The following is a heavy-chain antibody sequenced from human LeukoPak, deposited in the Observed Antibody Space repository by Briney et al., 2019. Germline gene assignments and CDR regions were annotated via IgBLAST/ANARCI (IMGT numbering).Heavy chain of an antibody. CDR2: IIPILDIT. D-gene: IGHD5-18*01. CDR1: GGTISSYA. V-gene: IGHV1-69*04. Sequence: ASVKVSCKASGGTISSYAISWVRQAPGQGLEWMGRIIPILDITNYAQRFQGRVTITADKSTRISYMELSSLRSEDTAVYYCARGDGYSYGYFDYWGQGTLVTVSS. CDR3: ARGDGYSYGYFDY. J-gene: IGHJ4*02.